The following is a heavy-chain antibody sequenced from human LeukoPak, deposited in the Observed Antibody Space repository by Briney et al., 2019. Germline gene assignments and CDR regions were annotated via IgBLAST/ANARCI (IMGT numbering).Heavy chain of an antibody. V-gene: IGHV4-39*07. CDR2: IYYSGST. CDR3: ARGAYSYGYYAFDI. Sequence: SETLSLTCTVSGGSISSYYWGWIRQPPGKGLEWIGSIYYSGSTYYNPSLKSRVTISVDTSKNQFSLKLSSVTAADTAVYYCARGAYSYGYYAFDIWGQGTMVTVST. J-gene: IGHJ3*02. D-gene: IGHD5-18*01. CDR1: GGSISSYY.